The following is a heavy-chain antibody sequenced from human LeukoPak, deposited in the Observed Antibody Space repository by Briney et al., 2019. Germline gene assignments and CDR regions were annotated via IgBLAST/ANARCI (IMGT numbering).Heavy chain of an antibody. V-gene: IGHV1-69*05. CDR3: ARGVPHYSSWPFDY. CDR1: GGTFSSYA. Sequence: SVKDSCKASGGTFSSYAISWVRQAPGQGLEWMGGIIPMFGTANYAQKFQGRVTITTDESTSTAYMELSSLRSEDTAVYYCARGVPHYSSWPFDYWGQGTLVTVSS. J-gene: IGHJ4*02. CDR2: IIPMFGTA. D-gene: IGHD6-13*01.